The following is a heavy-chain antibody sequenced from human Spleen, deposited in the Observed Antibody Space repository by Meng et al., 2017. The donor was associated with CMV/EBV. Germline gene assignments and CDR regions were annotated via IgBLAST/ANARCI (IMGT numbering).Heavy chain of an antibody. CDR2: INPINGAT. Sequence: KVYGHTFTDYYINWVRQAPGQGLEWMGWINPINGATNYAQKFQGRVSLTSDTSITTAFMELSSLRSEDTAVYYCARGRRDSSGYYGYWGQGTLVTVSS. CDR1: GHTFTDYY. J-gene: IGHJ4*02. CDR3: ARGRRDSSGYYGY. D-gene: IGHD3-22*01. V-gene: IGHV1-2*02.